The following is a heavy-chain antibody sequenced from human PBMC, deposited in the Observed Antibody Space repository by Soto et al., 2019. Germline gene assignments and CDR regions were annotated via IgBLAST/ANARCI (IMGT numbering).Heavy chain of an antibody. Sequence: SLRLSCAASGFTFSSYAMHWVRQAPGKGLEWVAVISYDGSNKYYADSVKGRFTISRDNSKNTLYLQMNSLRAEDTAVYYCARAGYAYFDYWGQGIRVTVSS. J-gene: IGHJ4*02. CDR2: ISYDGSNK. D-gene: IGHD5-18*01. CDR3: ARAGYAYFDY. CDR1: GFTFSSYA. V-gene: IGHV3-30-3*01.